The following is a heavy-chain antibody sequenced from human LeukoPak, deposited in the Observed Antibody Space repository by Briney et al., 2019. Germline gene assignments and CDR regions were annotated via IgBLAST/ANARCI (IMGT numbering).Heavy chain of an antibody. CDR2: ISSSGSTI. CDR1: GFTFSDYY. V-gene: IGHV3-11*04. Sequence: GGFLRLSCAASGFTFSDYYMTWIRQAPGKGLEWVSYISSSGSTIYYADSVKGRFTISRDNAKNSLYLQMNSLRAEDTAVYYCARGRGGYYYSSGSYYYYMDVWGKGTTVTVSS. CDR3: ARGRGGYYYSSGSYYYYMDV. D-gene: IGHD3-10*01. J-gene: IGHJ6*03.